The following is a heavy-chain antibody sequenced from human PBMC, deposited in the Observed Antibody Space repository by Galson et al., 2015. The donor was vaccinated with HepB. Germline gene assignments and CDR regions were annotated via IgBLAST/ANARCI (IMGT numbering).Heavy chain of an antibody. CDR3: ASSGFTRGVYWYFDL. V-gene: IGHV3-23*01. Sequence: SLRLSCAASGFTFSSYAMSWVRQAPGKGLEWVSAISGSGGSTYYADSVKGRFTISRDNSKNTLYLQMNSLRAEDTAVYYCASSGFTRGVYWYFDLWGRGTLVTVSS. CDR1: GFTFSSYA. J-gene: IGHJ2*01. CDR2: ISGSGGST. D-gene: IGHD3-3*01.